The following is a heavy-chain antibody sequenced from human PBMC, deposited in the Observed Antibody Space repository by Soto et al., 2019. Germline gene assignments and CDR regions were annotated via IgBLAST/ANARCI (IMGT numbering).Heavy chain of an antibody. CDR2: TYYRSKWYN. Sequence: QVQLQQSGPGLVKPSQTLSLTCAISGDSVSSNSAAWNWIRQSPSRGLEWLGRTYYRSKWYNDYAVSVKSRISSNPDKSKNQSSLQLNSVTPEDTAVYYCARSSYCGGDCEAAFDIWGQGTMVTVSS. CDR1: GDSVSSNSAA. J-gene: IGHJ3*02. D-gene: IGHD2-21*02. V-gene: IGHV6-1*01. CDR3: ARSSYCGGDCEAAFDI.